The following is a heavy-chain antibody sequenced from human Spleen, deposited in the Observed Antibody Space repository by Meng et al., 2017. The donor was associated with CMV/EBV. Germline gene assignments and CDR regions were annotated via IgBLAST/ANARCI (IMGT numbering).Heavy chain of an antibody. D-gene: IGHD2-2*02. J-gene: IGHJ4*02. CDR3: GVDIVVVPAAIRLAPGIDY. CDR2: ISYDGSNK. V-gene: IGHV3-30-3*01. Sequence: GESLKISCAASGFTFSNYAMHWVRQAPGKGLEWVSIISYDGSNKYYADSVKGRFTISRDNSKNTLYLQMNSLRAEDTAVYYCGVDIVVVPAAIRLAPGIDYRGQGTLVTVSS. CDR1: GFTFSNYA.